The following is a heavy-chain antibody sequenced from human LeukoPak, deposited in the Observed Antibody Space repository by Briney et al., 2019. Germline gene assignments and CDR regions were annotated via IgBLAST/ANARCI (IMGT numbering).Heavy chain of an antibody. Sequence: PSETLSLTCAVYGGSFSGYYWSWIRQPPGKGLEGIGEINHSGSTNYNPSLKSRVTISVDTSKNQFSLKLSSVTAADTAVYYCARVGSSGWYGWFDPWGQGTLVTVSS. CDR2: INHSGST. V-gene: IGHV4-34*01. D-gene: IGHD6-19*01. J-gene: IGHJ5*02. CDR3: ARVGSSGWYGWFDP. CDR1: GGSFSGYY.